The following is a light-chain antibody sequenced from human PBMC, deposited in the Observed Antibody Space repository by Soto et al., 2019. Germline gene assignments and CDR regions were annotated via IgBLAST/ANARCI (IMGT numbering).Light chain of an antibody. Sequence: IQMYKSPSTLSASVGDRVTITCRASQSISSWLAWYQQKPGKAPKLLIYKASSLESGVPSRFSGSGSGTEFTLTISSLQPDDFATYYCQQYNSYPWTFGQGTRLEIK. CDR2: KAS. J-gene: IGKJ5*01. CDR3: QQYNSYPWT. CDR1: QSISSW. V-gene: IGKV1-5*03.